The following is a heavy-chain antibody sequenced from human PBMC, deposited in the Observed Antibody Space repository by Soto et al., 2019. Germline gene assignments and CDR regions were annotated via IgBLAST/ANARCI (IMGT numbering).Heavy chain of an antibody. CDR3: ARDSLGYCSSTSCYTRNWFDP. Sequence: ASVKVSCRASGYTFTGYYMHWVRQAPGQGLEWMGWINPNSGGTNYAQKFQGWVTMTRDTSISTAYMELSRLRSDDTAVYYCARDSLGYCSSTSCYTRNWFDPWGQGTLVTVSS. CDR1: GYTFTGYY. D-gene: IGHD2-2*01. CDR2: INPNSGGT. J-gene: IGHJ5*02. V-gene: IGHV1-2*04.